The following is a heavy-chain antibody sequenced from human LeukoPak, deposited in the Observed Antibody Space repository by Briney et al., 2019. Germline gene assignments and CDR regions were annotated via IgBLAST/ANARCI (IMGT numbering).Heavy chain of an antibody. J-gene: IGHJ4*02. D-gene: IGHD3-22*01. CDR2: IYTSGST. CDR3: ARGLLDDSSAYILDY. CDR1: GGSISSGSYY. Sequence: PSETLSLTCTVSGGSISSGSYYWSWIRQPAGKGLEWIGRIYTSGSTNYNPSLKSRVTMSLDTSKNQFSLKLISVTTADTAVYFCARGLLDDSSAYILDYWGQGTLVTVSS. V-gene: IGHV4-61*02.